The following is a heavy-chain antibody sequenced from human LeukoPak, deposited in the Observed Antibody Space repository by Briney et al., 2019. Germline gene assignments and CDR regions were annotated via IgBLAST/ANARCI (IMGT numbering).Heavy chain of an antibody. Sequence: PSETLSLTCTVSGGSISSSSYYWGWIRQPPGKGLEWIGSIYYSGSTYYNPSLKSRVTISVDTSKNQFSLKLSSVTAADTAVYYCARWGDSGATFDYWGQGTLVTVSS. CDR2: IYYSGST. CDR1: GGSISSSSYY. J-gene: IGHJ4*02. CDR3: ARWGDSGATFDY. V-gene: IGHV4-39*01. D-gene: IGHD1-26*01.